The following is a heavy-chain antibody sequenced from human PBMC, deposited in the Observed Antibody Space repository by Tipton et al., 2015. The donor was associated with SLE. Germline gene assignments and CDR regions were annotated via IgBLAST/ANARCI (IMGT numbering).Heavy chain of an antibody. CDR2: IYTSGST. V-gene: IGHV4-4*07. CDR1: GGSISSYY. Sequence: LRLSCTVSGGSISSYYWSWIRQPAGKGLEWIGRIYTSGSTNYNPSLKSRVTMSVDTSKNQFSLKLSSVTAAGTAVYYCARNLGYGDYAPDLWGRGTLVTVSS. D-gene: IGHD4-17*01. CDR3: ARNLGYGDYAPDL. J-gene: IGHJ2*01.